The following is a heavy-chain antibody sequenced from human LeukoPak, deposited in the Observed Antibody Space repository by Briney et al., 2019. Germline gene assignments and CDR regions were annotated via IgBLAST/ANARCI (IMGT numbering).Heavy chain of an antibody. CDR1: GASISSYY. V-gene: IGHV4-4*07. CDR2: IYSSGST. CDR3: ARQAYSSNLGWFDP. D-gene: IGHD6-13*01. J-gene: IGHJ5*02. Sequence: SETLSLTCTVSGASISSYYWSWIRQPAGKGLEWIGRIYSSGSTNYNPSLKSRVTISVDTSKNQFSLKLSSVTAADTAVYYCARQAYSSNLGWFDPWGQGTLVTVSS.